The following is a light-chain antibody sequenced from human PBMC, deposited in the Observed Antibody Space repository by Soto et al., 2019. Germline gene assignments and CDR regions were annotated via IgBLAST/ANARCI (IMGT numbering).Light chain of an antibody. J-gene: IGKJ1*01. CDR3: QQYNNWPRT. CDR2: GAT. Sequence: EIGFTQSPSTLSLSPGERATLSCRASQSVSNNYLAWYQQKPGQAPRLLIHGATTRATGIPARFSGSGSGTEFTLTISSLQSEDFAVYYCQQYNNWPRTFGQGTKVDIK. V-gene: IGKV3-15*01. CDR1: QSVSNN.